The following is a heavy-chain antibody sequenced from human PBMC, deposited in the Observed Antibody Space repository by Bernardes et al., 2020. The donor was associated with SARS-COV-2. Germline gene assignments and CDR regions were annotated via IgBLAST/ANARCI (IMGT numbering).Heavy chain of an antibody. V-gene: IGHV3-72*01. CDR1: GFTFSDHY. CDR2: SRNKENGYTT. Sequence: GSLRLSCAASGFTFSDHYIDWLRQAPGKGPEWVGRSRNKENGYTTEYAASVKGRFTISRDNSKNSVYLQMNSLKTEDTAMYYCARYLTTNSYFDYWGQGTLVTVSP. D-gene: IGHD4-17*01. CDR3: ARYLTTNSYFDY. J-gene: IGHJ4*02.